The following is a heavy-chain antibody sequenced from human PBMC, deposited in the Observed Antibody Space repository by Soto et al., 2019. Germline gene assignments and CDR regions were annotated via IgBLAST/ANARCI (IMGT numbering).Heavy chain of an antibody. D-gene: IGHD2-8*02. CDR2: IYHSGST. CDR3: AKATATGGGAFDI. Sequence: SETLSLTCAVSGGSVNSAGYSWSWIRQPPGKGLEWIGYIYHSGSTYYNPSLKSRVTISLDRSNNHFSLKLSSVTAADTAVYYCAKATATGGGAFDICGQGTMVTVS. J-gene: IGHJ3*02. V-gene: IGHV4-30-2*01. CDR1: GGSVNSAGYS.